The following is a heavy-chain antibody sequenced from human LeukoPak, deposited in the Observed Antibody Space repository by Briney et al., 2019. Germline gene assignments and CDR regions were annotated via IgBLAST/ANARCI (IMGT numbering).Heavy chain of an antibody. CDR3: ARGPLGRGVVLFY. Sequence: GGSLRLSCAASGFAFTSFSMNWFRQAPGKTLEWVASISSTGSYIDYADSLKARFTISRDTATNSLYLQIDSLRAEDSAVYYCARGPLGRGVVLFYWGQGTLVTVSA. V-gene: IGHV3-21*06. D-gene: IGHD2-15*01. J-gene: IGHJ4*02. CDR1: GFAFTSFS. CDR2: ISSTGSYI.